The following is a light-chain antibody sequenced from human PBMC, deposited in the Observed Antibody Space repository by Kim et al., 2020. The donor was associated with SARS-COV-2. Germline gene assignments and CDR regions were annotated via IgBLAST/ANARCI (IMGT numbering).Light chain of an antibody. J-gene: IGLJ3*02. CDR3: AAWDDSLSGWV. Sequence: GQRVTLSCSGSTSNIGSNDVSWFQHLPGTAPEVLIYRNDQRPSGVPDRFSGSKSGTSASLAISGLRSEEEADYYCAAWDDSLSGWVFGGGTQLTVL. CDR1: TSNIGSND. CDR2: RND. V-gene: IGLV1-47*01.